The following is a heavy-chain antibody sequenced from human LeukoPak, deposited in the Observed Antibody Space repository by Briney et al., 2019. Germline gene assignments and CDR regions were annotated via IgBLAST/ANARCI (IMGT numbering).Heavy chain of an antibody. D-gene: IGHD6-19*01. CDR2: ISGSSGII. CDR1: GFTFSSYA. V-gene: IGHV3-48*01. J-gene: IGHJ4*02. CDR3: ARDSGPTVAGTFFDY. Sequence: PGGSLRLSCAASGFTFSSYAMNWVRQAPGKGLEWVSYISGSSGIIDYADSVRGRFTISRDNAKNSLYLQMNSLRAEDTAVYYCARDSGPTVAGTFFDYWGQGTLVTVSS.